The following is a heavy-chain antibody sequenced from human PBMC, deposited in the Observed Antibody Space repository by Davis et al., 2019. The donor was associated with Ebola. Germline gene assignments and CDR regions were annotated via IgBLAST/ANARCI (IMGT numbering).Heavy chain of an antibody. Sequence: GESLKISCAASGFMFSSYAMSWVRQAPGKGLEWVSTISGGGDNTYYADSVKGRFTISRDNSKNTLYLQMNSPRAEDTAVYYCTTTYYYDSSGTLVADYWGQGTLVTVSS. D-gene: IGHD3-22*01. V-gene: IGHV3-23*01. CDR2: ISGGGDNT. CDR3: TTTYYYDSSGTLVADY. CDR1: GFMFSSYA. J-gene: IGHJ4*02.